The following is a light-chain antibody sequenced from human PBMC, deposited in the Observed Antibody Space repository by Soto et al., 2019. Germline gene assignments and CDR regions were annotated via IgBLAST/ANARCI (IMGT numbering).Light chain of an antibody. CDR2: KAS. Sequence: DIQMTQSPSTLSASVGDRVTITCRASQSINNYLAWYQQKSGKAPKLLIYKASTLESGVPSRFSGSGSGTEFTLSISSLQPDDFATYYCQQYESFPRTFGQGTKVEIK. V-gene: IGKV1-5*03. CDR3: QQYESFPRT. J-gene: IGKJ1*01. CDR1: QSINNY.